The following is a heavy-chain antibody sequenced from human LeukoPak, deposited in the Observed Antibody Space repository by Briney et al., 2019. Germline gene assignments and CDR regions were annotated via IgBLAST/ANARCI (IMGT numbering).Heavy chain of an antibody. CDR2: INHSGST. CDR1: GGSLSNYY. Sequence: SETLSLTCAVYGGSLSNYYWSWMLQPPGKGLEWIGEINHSGSTKYNPSLKSRVTISVDMSKNQFSLELSSVTAADTAVYYCARGRDSGSNFALFDPWGEGTLVTVSS. D-gene: IGHD3-10*01. CDR3: ARGRDSGSNFALFDP. V-gene: IGHV4-34*01. J-gene: IGHJ5*02.